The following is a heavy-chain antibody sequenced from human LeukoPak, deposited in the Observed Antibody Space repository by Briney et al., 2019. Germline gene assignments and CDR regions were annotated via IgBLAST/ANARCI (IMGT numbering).Heavy chain of an antibody. Sequence: SETLSLTCTVSGGSISSSSYYWGWIRQPPGKGLEWIGSIYYSGSTYYNPSLKSRVTISVDTSKNQFSLKLSSVTAADTAVYYCARQNYDYVWGTYRSFYAFDIWGQGTMVTVSS. J-gene: IGHJ3*02. CDR2: IYYSGST. V-gene: IGHV4-39*01. CDR3: ARQNYDYVWGTYRSFYAFDI. D-gene: IGHD3-16*02. CDR1: GGSISSSSYY.